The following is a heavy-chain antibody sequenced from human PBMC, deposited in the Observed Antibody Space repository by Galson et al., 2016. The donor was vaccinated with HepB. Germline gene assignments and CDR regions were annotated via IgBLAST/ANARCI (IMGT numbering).Heavy chain of an antibody. D-gene: IGHD2/OR15-2a*01. V-gene: IGHV3-11*01. J-gene: IGHJ4*02. CDR3: ATQLHLIIVPGTFDS. Sequence: SLRLPCAASGLPFSDSYMSWIRQAPGKGLEWISYISNTGKTIYYADSVKGRFTISRDNAKNSVYLQMNTLRGDDTAVYYCATQLHLIIVPGTFDSWGQGTLVTVSS. CDR2: ISNTGKTI. CDR1: GLPFSDSY.